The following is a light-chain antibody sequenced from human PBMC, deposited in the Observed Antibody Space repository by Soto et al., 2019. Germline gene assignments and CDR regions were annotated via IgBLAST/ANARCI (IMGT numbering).Light chain of an antibody. J-gene: IGKJ2*01. V-gene: IGKV1-39*01. Sequence: DIQMTQSPSSLSASVGDRVTITCRASQSISSYLNWYQQKPGKAPKLLIYAASSLQSGVPSRFSGSGSGTDFTLTIRSLQPEDFETYNFQQSYSTPTFGRGTKREIK. CDR3: QQSYSTPT. CDR2: AAS. CDR1: QSISSY.